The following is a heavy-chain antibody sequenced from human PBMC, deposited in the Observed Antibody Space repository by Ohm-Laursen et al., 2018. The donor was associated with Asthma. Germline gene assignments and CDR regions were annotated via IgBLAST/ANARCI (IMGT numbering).Heavy chain of an antibody. Sequence: SDTLSLTCDVSGDSISSGGYSWFWIRQPPGMGLEWLGYIYQNGNTYYNPSLRGRITISIDRSNDQFSLKLNSVTAADTAVYFCARAVLYGERRGVDYWGQGTLVTVSS. V-gene: IGHV4-30-2*01. D-gene: IGHD4-17*01. CDR3: ARAVLYGERRGVDY. J-gene: IGHJ4*02. CDR1: GDSISSGGYS. CDR2: IYQNGNT.